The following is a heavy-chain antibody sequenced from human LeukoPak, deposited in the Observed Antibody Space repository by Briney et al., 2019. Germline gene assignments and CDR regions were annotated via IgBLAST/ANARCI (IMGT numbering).Heavy chain of an antibody. V-gene: IGHV4-34*01. J-gene: IGHJ4*02. CDR2: INHSGST. CDR1: GGSFSGYY. Sequence: SETLSLTCAVYGGSFSGYYWSWIRQPPGKGLEWIGEINHSGSTNYNPSLKSRVTISVDTSKNQFSLKLSSVTAADTAVYYCARAKGIVVPSPGSPNDYWGQGTLVTVSS. D-gene: IGHD3-22*01. CDR3: ARAKGIVVPSPGSPNDY.